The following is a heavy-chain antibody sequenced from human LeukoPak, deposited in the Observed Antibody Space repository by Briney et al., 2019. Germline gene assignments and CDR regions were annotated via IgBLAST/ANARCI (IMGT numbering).Heavy chain of an antibody. D-gene: IGHD2-21*02. Sequence: SQTLSLTCTVSGCSISSGDYYWSWIRQPPGKGLEWIGYIYYSGSTYYNPSLKSRVTISVDTSKNQFSLKLNSVTAADTAVYYCAREPKCGGDCYSRGRADYFDYWGQGTLVTVSS. V-gene: IGHV4-30-4*01. CDR2: IYYSGST. J-gene: IGHJ4*02. CDR1: GCSISSGDYY. CDR3: AREPKCGGDCYSRGRADYFDY.